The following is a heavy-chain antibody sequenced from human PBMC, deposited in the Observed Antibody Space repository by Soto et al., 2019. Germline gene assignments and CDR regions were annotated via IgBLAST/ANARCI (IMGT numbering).Heavy chain of an antibody. D-gene: IGHD2-15*01. Sequence: GESLKISCKGSGYSFTSYWIGWVRQMPVKCLEWMGFIYTGDYDTRYSPSFQGQVTISALKSISTASLQWSSLKASDTAMYYCARSGVVAATGNYYYYYGMDVWGQGTTVTVSS. CDR1: GYSFTSYW. CDR2: IYTGDYDT. J-gene: IGHJ6*02. CDR3: ARSGVVAATGNYYYYYGMDV. V-gene: IGHV5-51*01.